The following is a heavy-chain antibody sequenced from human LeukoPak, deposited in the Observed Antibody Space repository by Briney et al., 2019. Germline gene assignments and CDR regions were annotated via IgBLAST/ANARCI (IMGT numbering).Heavy chain of an antibody. CDR1: GFTLSSYW. CDR3: AKDSYYYDSSGSLPPVNAFDI. V-gene: IGHV3-74*03. D-gene: IGHD3-22*01. Sequence: AGGSLRLSCAASGFTLSSYWMHWVRQAPGKGLVWVSRINGDGSSATYADSVKGRFTISRDNAKNTLYLQMNSLRAEDTAVYYCAKDSYYYDSSGSLPPVNAFDIWGQGTMVTVSS. CDR2: INGDGSSA. J-gene: IGHJ3*02.